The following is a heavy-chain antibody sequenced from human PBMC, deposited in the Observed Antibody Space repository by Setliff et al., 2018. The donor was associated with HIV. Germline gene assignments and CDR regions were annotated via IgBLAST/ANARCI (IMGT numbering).Heavy chain of an antibody. J-gene: IGHJ4*02. CDR3: ARDPVITMMVGPRFYFDY. V-gene: IGHV4-59*11. CDR1: GGSISGHY. Sequence: PSETLSLTCTVSGGSISGHYWSWIRQPPGKGLEWIGFIYYSGSTNYNPSLKSRVTISVDTSKNQFSLRLSSVTAADTAVYYCARDPVITMMVGPRFYFDYWGQGILVTVSS. D-gene: IGHD3-22*01. CDR2: IYYSGST.